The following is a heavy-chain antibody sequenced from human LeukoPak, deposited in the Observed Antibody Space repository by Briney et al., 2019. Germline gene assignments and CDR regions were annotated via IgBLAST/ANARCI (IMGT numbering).Heavy chain of an antibody. Sequence: GGSLRLSCAASGFTFSSYAMSWVRQAPGKGLEWVSAISGSGGSTYYADSVKGRFTISRDNSKNTLYLQMNSLRAEGTAVYYCANSGYSYGSRDYWGQGTLVTVSS. V-gene: IGHV3-23*01. CDR2: ISGSGGST. D-gene: IGHD5-18*01. J-gene: IGHJ4*02. CDR3: ANSGYSYGSRDY. CDR1: GFTFSSYA.